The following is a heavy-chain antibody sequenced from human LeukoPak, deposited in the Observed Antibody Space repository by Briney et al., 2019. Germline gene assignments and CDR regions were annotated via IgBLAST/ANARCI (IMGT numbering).Heavy chain of an antibody. D-gene: IGHD4-17*01. CDR2: IYPGDSDT. CDR3: ARHGSYGDYLNWWFDP. V-gene: IGHV5-51*01. Sequence: GESLKTSCKGSGYSFTSYWIGWGRQMPGKGLEWMGIIYPGDSDTRYSPSFQGQVTISADKSISTAYLQWSSLKASDTAMYYCARHGSYGDYLNWWFDPWGQGTLVTVSS. CDR1: GYSFTSYW. J-gene: IGHJ5*02.